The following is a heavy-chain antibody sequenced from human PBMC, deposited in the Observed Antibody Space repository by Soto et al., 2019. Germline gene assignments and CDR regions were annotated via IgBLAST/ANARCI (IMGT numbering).Heavy chain of an antibody. V-gene: IGHV1-18*01. CDR3: AREDIVATTDYYYGMDV. Sequence: QVQLVQSGAEVKKPGASVKVSCKASGYTFTSYGISWVRQAPGQGLEWMGWISAYNGNTNYAQKLQGRVTMTTDTSTSTADMELRSLRSDDTAVYYCAREDIVATTDYYYGMDVWGQGTTVTVSS. D-gene: IGHD5-12*01. J-gene: IGHJ6*02. CDR2: ISAYNGNT. CDR1: GYTFTSYG.